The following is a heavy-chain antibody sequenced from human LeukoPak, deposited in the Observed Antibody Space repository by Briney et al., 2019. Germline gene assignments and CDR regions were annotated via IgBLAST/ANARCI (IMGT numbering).Heavy chain of an antibody. D-gene: IGHD3-3*01. CDR1: GGSFSGYY. Sequence: SETLCLTCAVYGGSFSGYYWSWIRQPPGKGLEWIGEINHSGSTNYNPSLKSRVTISVDTSKNQFSLKLSSVTAADTAVYYCARGLLVTTIFGVVTHDAFDIWGQGTMVTVSS. CDR3: ARGLLVTTIFGVVTHDAFDI. CDR2: INHSGST. V-gene: IGHV4-34*01. J-gene: IGHJ3*02.